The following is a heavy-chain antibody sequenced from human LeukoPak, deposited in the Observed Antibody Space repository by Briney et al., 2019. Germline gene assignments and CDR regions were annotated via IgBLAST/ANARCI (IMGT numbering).Heavy chain of an antibody. V-gene: IGHV1-3*01. Sequence: ASVKVSCKASGYTFTTYAMHWVRQAPGQRLEWMGWINAGNGNTKYSQKFQDRVTITRDTSASTGYMELSSLRSEDTAVYYCARGDYRIAAALSCDYWGQGTLVTVSS. CDR2: INAGNGNT. D-gene: IGHD6-13*01. CDR1: GYTFTTYA. J-gene: IGHJ4*02. CDR3: ARGDYRIAAALSCDY.